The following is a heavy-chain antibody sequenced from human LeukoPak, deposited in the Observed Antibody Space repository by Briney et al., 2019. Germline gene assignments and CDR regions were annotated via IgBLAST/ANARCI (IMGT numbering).Heavy chain of an antibody. CDR2: ISWNSGSI. CDR1: GFTFGDYA. D-gene: IGHD6-6*01. J-gene: IGHJ5*02. V-gene: IGHV3-9*01. CDR3: AKGSAARPYNWFDP. Sequence: GRSLRLSCAASGFTFGDYAMHWVRQAPGEGLEWVSGISWNSGSIGYADSVKGRFTISRDNAKNSLYLQMNSLRAEDTALYYCAKGSAARPYNWFDPWGQGTLVTVSS.